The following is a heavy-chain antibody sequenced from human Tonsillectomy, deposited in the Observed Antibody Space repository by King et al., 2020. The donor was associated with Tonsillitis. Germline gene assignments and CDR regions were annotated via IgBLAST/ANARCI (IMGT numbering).Heavy chain of an antibody. J-gene: IGHJ4*02. D-gene: IGHD1-26*01. V-gene: IGHV3-30*03. CDR2: ISYDGSDQ. Sequence: QLVQSGGGVVQPGGSLSLSCAASGFAFTVSGMHWVRQAPGKGLEWVAMISYDGSDQGYADSVKGRFTVSRDDSKNTLYLQMDSLRVEDTAVYFCARDGSGSFFDYWGQGPLVTVSP. CDR1: GFAFTVSG. CDR3: ARDGSGSFFDY.